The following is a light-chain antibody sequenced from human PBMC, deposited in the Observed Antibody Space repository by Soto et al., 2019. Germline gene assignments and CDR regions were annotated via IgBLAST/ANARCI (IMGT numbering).Light chain of an antibody. V-gene: IGLV2-11*01. J-gene: IGLJ1*01. Sequence: QSALTQPRSVSGSPGQSVTISCTGTSSDVGSYNYVSWYQQYPGKAPKLMIYDVTKRPSGVPDRFSGSRSGNTASLTISGLQAEDEADYYCCSYAGSRYVFGAGTQLTVL. CDR1: SSDVGSYNY. CDR2: DVT. CDR3: CSYAGSRYV.